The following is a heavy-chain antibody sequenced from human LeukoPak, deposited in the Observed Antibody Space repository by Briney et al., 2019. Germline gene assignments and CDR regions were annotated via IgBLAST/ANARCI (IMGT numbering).Heavy chain of an antibody. J-gene: IGHJ4*02. CDR2: IYYSGIT. V-gene: IGHV4-39*07. CDR3: ARDPSSWNGFFDS. Sequence: SETLSLTCTESSDSISSSSYYWGWIRQPPGKGLEWIGNIYYSGITYYNPSLKTRVSLSVDTSKNQFSLKLHSVTAADTAVYYCARDPSSWNGFFDSWGQGTLVTVSS. CDR1: SDSISSSSYY. D-gene: IGHD6-13*01.